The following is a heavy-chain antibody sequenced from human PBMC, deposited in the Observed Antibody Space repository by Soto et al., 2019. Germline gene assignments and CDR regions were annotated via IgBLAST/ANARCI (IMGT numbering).Heavy chain of an antibody. CDR3: AKSQEIGTHFFDS. J-gene: IGHJ4*02. V-gene: IGHV3-13*01. CDR1: GFTFSGFD. Sequence: GGSLRLSCEASGFTFSGFDMHWVRQPTGKGLEWVSSIGTAGDTYYAVSVKGRFTISRDNAKNSLSLQMNSLRAGDMAVYFCAKSQEIGTHFFDSCGQGTQVTVSS. D-gene: IGHD6-13*01. CDR2: IGTAGDT.